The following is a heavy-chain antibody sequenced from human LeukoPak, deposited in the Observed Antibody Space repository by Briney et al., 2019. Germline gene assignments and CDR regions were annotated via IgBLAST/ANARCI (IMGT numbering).Heavy chain of an antibody. CDR3: ARHLGLRTLDY. CDR2: VHYTGST. J-gene: IGHJ4*02. CDR1: GGSISTYY. V-gene: IGHV4-59*01. Sequence: SETLSLTCSVSGGSISTYYWSWFRQPPGKGLDWIGYVHYTGSTNYNPSLGSRVSMSVDMSKNQFSLNVRSVTAADTAVYFCARHLGLRTLDYWGQGTLVTVSS. D-gene: IGHD3/OR15-3a*01.